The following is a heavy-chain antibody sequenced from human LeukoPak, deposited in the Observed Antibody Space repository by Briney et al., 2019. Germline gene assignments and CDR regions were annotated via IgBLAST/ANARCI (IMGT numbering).Heavy chain of an antibody. D-gene: IGHD6-19*01. CDR1: GVSVSSYY. J-gene: IGHJ2*01. V-gene: IGHV4-4*09. CDR2: IYNNENT. CDR3: ARFYSGPSGWFVLWYFDL. Sequence: RPSETLSLTCTVSGVSVSSYYWSWLRQPPGKGLEWIGYIYNNENTKYNSSLESRVTMSVDTSKNRFFLKLRSVTAADTAVYYCARFYSGPSGWFVLWYFDLWGRGTLVTVSS.